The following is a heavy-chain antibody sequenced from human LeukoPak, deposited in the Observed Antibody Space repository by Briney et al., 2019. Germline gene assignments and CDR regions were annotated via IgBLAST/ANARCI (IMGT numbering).Heavy chain of an antibody. D-gene: IGHD3-22*01. V-gene: IGHV4-59*01. CDR3: ARTGVSGSGLVTPYDY. CDR1: GGSISSYY. J-gene: IGHJ4*02. CDR2: IYYSGST. Sequence: SETLSLTCTVSGGSISSYYWSWIRQPPGKGLEWIGYIYYSGSTNYNPSLKSRVTISVDTSKNQFSLKLSSVTAADTAVYYCARTGVSGSGLVTPYDYWGQGTLVTVSS.